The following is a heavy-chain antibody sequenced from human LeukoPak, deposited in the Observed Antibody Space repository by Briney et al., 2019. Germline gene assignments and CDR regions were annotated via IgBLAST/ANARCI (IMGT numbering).Heavy chain of an antibody. V-gene: IGHV3-23*01. CDR1: GFTFTAYG. CDR3: AKAACGSECYYFMDV. J-gene: IGHJ6*03. Sequence: GGSLRLSCAASGFTFTAYGMSWVRQAPGKGPEWVSSISNSGGSTYYADSVKGRFTISRDNSNNMLYLQMNGLRAEDTAVYYCAKAACGSECYYFMDVWGKGTTVTI. CDR2: ISNSGGST. D-gene: IGHD2-21*01.